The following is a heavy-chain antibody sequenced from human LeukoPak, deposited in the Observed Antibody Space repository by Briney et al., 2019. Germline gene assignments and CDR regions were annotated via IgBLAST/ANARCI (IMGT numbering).Heavy chain of an antibody. D-gene: IGHD3-22*01. V-gene: IGHV1-3*03. Sequence: ASVKVSCKASGYTFTSYAMHWVRQAPGQRLEWMGWINAGNGNTKYSQEFQGRVTITRDTSASTAYMELSSLRSEDMAVYYCARAGDSSGYSTYDYWGQGTLVTVSS. CDR1: GYTFTSYA. CDR3: ARAGDSSGYSTYDY. CDR2: INAGNGNT. J-gene: IGHJ4*02.